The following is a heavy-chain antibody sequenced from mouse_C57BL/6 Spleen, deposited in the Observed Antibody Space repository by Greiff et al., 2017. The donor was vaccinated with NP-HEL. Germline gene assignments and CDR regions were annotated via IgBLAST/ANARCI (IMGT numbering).Heavy chain of an antibody. D-gene: IGHD1-1*01. Sequence: VQLVESGAELARPGASVKMSCKASGYTFTSYTMHWVKQRPGQGLEWIGYINPSSGYTKYNQKFKDKATLTADKSSSTAYMQLSSLTSEDSAVYYCARYYGSSFLFDYWGQGTTLTVSS. J-gene: IGHJ2*01. CDR1: GYTFTSYT. CDR2: INPSSGYT. V-gene: IGHV1-4*01. CDR3: ARYYGSSFLFDY.